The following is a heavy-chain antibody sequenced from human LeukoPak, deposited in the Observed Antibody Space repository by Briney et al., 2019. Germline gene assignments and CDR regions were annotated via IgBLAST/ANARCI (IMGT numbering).Heavy chain of an antibody. Sequence: PGGSLRLSCAASGFTFSSYGMSWVRQAPGKGLEWVSAISGSGGSTYYADSVKGRFTISRDNSKNTLYLQMNSLRAEDTAVYYCAKTVAGTGGAFDYWGQGTLVTVSS. CDR3: AKTVAGTGGAFDY. D-gene: IGHD6-19*01. CDR2: ISGSGGST. J-gene: IGHJ4*02. CDR1: GFTFSSYG. V-gene: IGHV3-23*01.